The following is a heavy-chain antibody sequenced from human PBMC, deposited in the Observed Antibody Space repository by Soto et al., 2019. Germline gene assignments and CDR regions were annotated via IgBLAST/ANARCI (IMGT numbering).Heavy chain of an antibody. V-gene: IGHV1-69*13. Sequence: SVKVSCKASGGTFSSYAISWVRQAPGQGLEWMGGIIPIFGTANYAQKFQGRVTITADESTSTAYMELSSLRSEDTAVYYCASARAWCSSTSCYTTHYYYGMDVWGQGTTVTVSS. CDR2: IIPIFGTA. CDR3: ASARAWCSSTSCYTTHYYYGMDV. D-gene: IGHD2-2*02. CDR1: GGTFSSYA. J-gene: IGHJ6*02.